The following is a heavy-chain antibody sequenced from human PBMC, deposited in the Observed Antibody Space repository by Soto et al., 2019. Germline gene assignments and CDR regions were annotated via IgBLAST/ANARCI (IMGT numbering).Heavy chain of an antibody. CDR1: GGSVSSGSYY. J-gene: IGHJ4*02. CDR3: ARDHPTFRGVIVY. D-gene: IGHD3-10*01. Sequence: PSETLSLTCTVSGGSVSSGSYYWSWIRQPPGKGLEWIGYIYYSGSTNYNPSPKSRVTISVDTSKNQFSLKLSSVTAADTAVYYCARDHPTFRGVIVYWGQGTLVTVSS. CDR2: IYYSGST. V-gene: IGHV4-61*01.